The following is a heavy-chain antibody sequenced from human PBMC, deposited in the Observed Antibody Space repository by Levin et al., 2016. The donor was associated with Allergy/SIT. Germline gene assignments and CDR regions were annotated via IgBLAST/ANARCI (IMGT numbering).Heavy chain of an antibody. CDR1: GGSISSYF. V-gene: IGHV4-59*08. D-gene: IGHD4-17*01. CDR3: ASAQRAYGDYDVHAFEI. Sequence: SETLSLTCNVSGGSISSYFWSWIRQPPGKGLEWIGYIYYSGSTNHNPSLKSRVTISVDTSKNQFSLKLSSVTAADTAVYYCASAQRAYGDYDVHAFEIWGQGTMVTVSS. CDR2: IYYSGST. J-gene: IGHJ3*02.